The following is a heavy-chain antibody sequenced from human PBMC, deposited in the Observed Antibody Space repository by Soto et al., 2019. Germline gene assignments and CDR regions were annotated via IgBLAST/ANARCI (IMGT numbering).Heavy chain of an antibody. V-gene: IGHV3-9*01. CDR3: VKDNGFGGIPVFYYFGY. D-gene: IGHD2-2*02. Sequence: EVQLVESGGGLVQPGRSLRLSCAASGFSFGDYAMHWVRQAPGKGLEWVAGISWNSGSTGYADSVKGRFTISRDNAKNSLDMQMNRLRAEDTAFYYCVKDNGFGGIPVFYYFGYWGQGTLGTLSS. CDR2: ISWNSGST. J-gene: IGHJ4*02. CDR1: GFSFGDYA.